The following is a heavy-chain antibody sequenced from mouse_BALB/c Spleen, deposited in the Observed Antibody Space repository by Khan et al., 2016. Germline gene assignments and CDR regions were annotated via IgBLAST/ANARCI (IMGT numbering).Heavy chain of an antibody. CDR2: ITSSGYT. Sequence: EVQLQESGPGLVKPSQSLSLTCTVTGYSITSDYAWNWIRQFPGNKLEWMGYITSSGYTGYNPSLKSRISITRDTSKNQFFLQLSSVTTENTATYYWARSSNYYDYWGQRTTLTVSS. CDR3: ARSSNYYDY. CDR1: GYSITSDYA. J-gene: IGHJ2*01. V-gene: IGHV3-2*02.